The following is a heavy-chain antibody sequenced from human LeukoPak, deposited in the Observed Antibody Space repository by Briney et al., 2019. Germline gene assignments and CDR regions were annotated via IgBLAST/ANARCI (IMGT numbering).Heavy chain of an antibody. CDR1: GYTFSTYA. D-gene: IGHD3-3*01. J-gene: IGHJ4*02. V-gene: IGHV3-53*04. CDR3: ARGDFWSGYYTGLY. CDR2: IYSGGST. Sequence: GGSLRLSCAASGYTFSTYAMAWVRQAPGKGLEWVSVIYSGGSTYYADSVKGRFTISRHNSKNTLYLQMDSLRDEDTAVYYCARGDFWSGYYTGLYWGQGTLVTVSS.